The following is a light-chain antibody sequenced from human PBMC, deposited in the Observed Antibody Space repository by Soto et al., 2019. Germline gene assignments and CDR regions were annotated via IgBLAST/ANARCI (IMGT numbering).Light chain of an antibody. V-gene: IGLV2-14*01. J-gene: IGLJ1*01. CDR2: EVS. CDR1: SSDVGGYIY. CDR3: SSYSRSSFYV. Sequence: QSALTQPASVSGSPGQSITISCTGTSSDVGGYIYVSWYQQHPGKATKLMIYEVSNRPSGVSNRFSGSKSGNTASLTISGLQAEDEADYYCSSYSRSSFYVFGTGTKVTVL.